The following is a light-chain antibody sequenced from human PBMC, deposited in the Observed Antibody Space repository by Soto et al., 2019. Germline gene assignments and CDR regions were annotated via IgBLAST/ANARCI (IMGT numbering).Light chain of an antibody. J-gene: IGLJ3*02. V-gene: IGLV2-14*03. CDR2: DVV. Sequence: QSVLTQPASVSGSPGQSIAISCTGTSSDIGDYNYVSWYQQHPGKVPKLIIYDVVKRPSGVSDRFSGSKSGSTASLTISGLQAEDEAYYYCSSYSISSTRVFGGGTQLTVL. CDR3: SSYSISSTRV. CDR1: SSDIGDYNY.